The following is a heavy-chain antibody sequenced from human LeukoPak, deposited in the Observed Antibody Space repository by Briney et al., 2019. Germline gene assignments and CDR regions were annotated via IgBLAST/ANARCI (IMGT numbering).Heavy chain of an antibody. V-gene: IGHV4-34*01. CDR1: GGSFSGYY. J-gene: IGHJ5*02. D-gene: IGHD3/OR15-3a*01. Sequence: SETLSLTCAVYGGSFSGYYWSWIRQTPGKGLEWIGEINHSGSTNYNPSLKSRVTISVDTSKNQFSLKLSSVTAADTAVYYCARATWTYNWFDPWGQGTLVTVSS. CDR2: INHSGST. CDR3: ARATWTYNWFDP.